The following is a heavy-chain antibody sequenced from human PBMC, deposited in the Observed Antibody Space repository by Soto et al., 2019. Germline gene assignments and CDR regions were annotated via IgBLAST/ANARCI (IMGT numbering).Heavy chain of an antibody. V-gene: IGHV3-21*01. CDR3: ARDRYSSGSRGYYFDY. Sequence: GGSLRLSCAASGFTFSSYSMNWVRQAPGKGLEWVLSISSSSSYIYYADSVKGLFTISRDNAKNSLYLQMNSLRAEDTAVYYCARDRYSSGSRGYYFDYWGQGTLVTVSS. CDR1: GFTFSSYS. J-gene: IGHJ4*02. CDR2: ISSSSSYI. D-gene: IGHD6-19*01.